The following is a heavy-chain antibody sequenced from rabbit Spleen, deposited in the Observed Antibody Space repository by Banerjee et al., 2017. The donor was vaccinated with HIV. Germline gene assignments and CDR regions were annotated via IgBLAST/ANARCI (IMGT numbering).Heavy chain of an antibody. V-gene: IGHV1S40*01. CDR1: GFSFSSNW. D-gene: IGHD8-1*01. CDR2: INAVTGKA. Sequence: QSLEESGGDLVKPGGTLTLTCTVSGFSFSSNWICWVRQAPGKGLEWIACINAVTGKAVYASWAKGRFTCSKTSSTTVTLQMTSLTVADTATYFCARDTGSSFSSYGMDLWGQGTLVTVS. J-gene: IGHJ6*01. CDR3: ARDTGSSFSSYGMDL.